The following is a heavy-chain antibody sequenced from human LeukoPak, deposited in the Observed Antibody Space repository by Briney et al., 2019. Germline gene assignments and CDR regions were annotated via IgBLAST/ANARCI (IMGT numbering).Heavy chain of an antibody. Sequence: PSETMSLTCAVYGGSFSGYDWNWIRQPPGRGLEWFGEINHSGSTNYNPSLKSRVTISVDTSKNQFSLKLTSVTAADTAVYYCARGPISYSSGWYVNYWGQGTLVTVSS. J-gene: IGHJ4*02. CDR2: INHSGST. CDR3: ARGPISYSSGWYVNY. CDR1: GGSFSGYD. V-gene: IGHV4-34*01. D-gene: IGHD6-19*01.